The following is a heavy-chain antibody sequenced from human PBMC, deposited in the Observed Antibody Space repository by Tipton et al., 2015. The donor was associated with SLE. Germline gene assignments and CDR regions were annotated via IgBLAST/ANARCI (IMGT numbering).Heavy chain of an antibody. Sequence: TLSLTCTVSGGYVSSSSYYWGWIRQPPGKGLEWIGNIYHSGSTFYNPSLKSRVTISVDTSKNQFSLKLSSVTAADTAVYYCAREPPHSGAFDYWGQGTLVTVSS. J-gene: IGHJ4*02. D-gene: IGHD6-25*01. CDR3: AREPPHSGAFDY. CDR1: GGYVSSSSYY. CDR2: IYHSGST. V-gene: IGHV4-39*07.